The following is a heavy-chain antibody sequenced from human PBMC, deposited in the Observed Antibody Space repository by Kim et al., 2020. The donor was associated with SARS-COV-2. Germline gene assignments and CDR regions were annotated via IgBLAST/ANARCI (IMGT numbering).Heavy chain of an antibody. CDR3: XKDGXXIVLXXYAXXEYXXXY. J-gene: IGHJ4*01. CDR2: XXGXGXST. V-gene: IGHV3-23*01. D-gene: IGHD2-8*01. Sequence: GGSLRLXCAASGFTFSSYAMSWVRQAPGKGLXXVSAXXGXGXSTYYADSVKGRXXPSRXXTKNXXYLXXNSLXXEDTXXYYXXKDGXXIVLXXYAXXEYXXXYWXXXTL. CDR1: GFTFSSYA.